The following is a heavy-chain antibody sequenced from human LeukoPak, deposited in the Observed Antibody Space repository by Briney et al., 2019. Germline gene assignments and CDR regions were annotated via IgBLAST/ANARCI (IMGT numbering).Heavy chain of an antibody. J-gene: IGHJ4*02. V-gene: IGHV3-48*02. D-gene: IGHD2-2*01. Sequence: GGSLRLSCAASGFTFSSYSMNWVRQAPGKGLEWVSYISSSSSTIYYADSVKGRFTISRDNAKNSLYLQMNSLRDEDTAVYYCAREGGLVVVPAALDYWGQGTLVAVSS. CDR1: GFTFSSYS. CDR2: ISSSSSTI. CDR3: AREGGLVVVPAALDY.